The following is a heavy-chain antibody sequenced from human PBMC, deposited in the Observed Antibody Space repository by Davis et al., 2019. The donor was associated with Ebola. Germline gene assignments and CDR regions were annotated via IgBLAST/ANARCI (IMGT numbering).Heavy chain of an antibody. J-gene: IGHJ4*02. CDR3: ATGVKSDGAFDY. CDR2: ISAYNGNT. CDR1: GYTFTSYG. Sequence: AASVKVSCKASGYTFTSYGISWVRQAPGQGLEWMGWISAYNGNTNYAQKLQGRVTMTEDTSTDTAYMELSSLRSEDTAVYYCATGVKSDGAFDYWGQGTLVTVSS. D-gene: IGHD4-17*01. V-gene: IGHV1-18*01.